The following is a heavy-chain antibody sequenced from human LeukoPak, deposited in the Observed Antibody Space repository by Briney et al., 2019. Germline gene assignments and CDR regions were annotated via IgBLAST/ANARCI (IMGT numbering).Heavy chain of an antibody. CDR1: GFAFSDYA. Sequence: GGSLRLSCAASGFAFSDYAMNWVRQAPGKGLEWVSSINENDDGTSYADSVKGRFTISRDNAKNTLYLQVNNLRAEDTAVYYCARGPNSNWSGLDFWGQGTLLTVSS. V-gene: IGHV3-23*01. J-gene: IGHJ4*02. CDR2: INENDDGT. CDR3: ARGPNSNWSGLDF. D-gene: IGHD6-6*01.